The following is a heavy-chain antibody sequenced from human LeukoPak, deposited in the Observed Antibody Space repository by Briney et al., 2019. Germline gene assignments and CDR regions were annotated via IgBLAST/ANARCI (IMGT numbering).Heavy chain of an antibody. Sequence: ASVKVSCKASGGTFSSYAISWVRQAPGQGLEWMGWISAYNGNTNYAQKLQGRVTMTTDTSTSTAYMELRSLRSDDTAVYYCARDFDDSSQGYYFDYWGQGTLVTVSS. J-gene: IGHJ4*02. V-gene: IGHV1-18*01. CDR2: ISAYNGNT. D-gene: IGHD3-22*01. CDR3: ARDFDDSSQGYYFDY. CDR1: GGTFSSYA.